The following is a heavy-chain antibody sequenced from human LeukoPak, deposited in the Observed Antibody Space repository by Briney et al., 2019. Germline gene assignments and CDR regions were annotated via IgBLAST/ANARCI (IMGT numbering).Heavy chain of an antibody. V-gene: IGHV4-59*01. D-gene: IGHD3-22*01. CDR1: GGSISSYY. CDR2: IYYSGST. Sequence: KPSETLSLTCTVSGGSISSYYWSWIRQPPGKGLEWIGYIYYSGSTNYNPSLKSRVTISVDTSKNQFSLKLSSVTAADTAVYYCARVYYDSSGYYWRNFDYWGQGTLVIVSS. CDR3: ARVYYDSSGYYWRNFDY. J-gene: IGHJ4*02.